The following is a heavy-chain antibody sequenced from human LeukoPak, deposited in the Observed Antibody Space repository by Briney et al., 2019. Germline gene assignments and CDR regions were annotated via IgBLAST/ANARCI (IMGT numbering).Heavy chain of an antibody. CDR1: GFTFSSYG. J-gene: IGHJ4*02. D-gene: IGHD1-14*01. CDR3: AKGPEGDYLDY. V-gene: IGHV3-30*18. Sequence: GGSLRLSCAASGFTFSSYGMHWVRQAPGKGLEWVAVISYDGSNKYYADSVKGRFTISRDNSKNTLYLQVNSLRAEDTAVYYCAKGPEGDYLDYWGQGTLVTVSS. CDR2: ISYDGSNK.